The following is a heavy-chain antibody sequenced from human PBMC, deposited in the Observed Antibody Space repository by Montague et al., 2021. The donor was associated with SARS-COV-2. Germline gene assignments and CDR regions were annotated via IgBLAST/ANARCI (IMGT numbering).Heavy chain of an antibody. V-gene: IGHV4-39*01. D-gene: IGHD6-19*01. CDR3: ARHSGGSEVAGLDY. CDR1: GNSLSNSRYF. J-gene: IGHJ4*02. CDR2: FYFGGKF. Sequence: SETLSLTCSVSGNSLSNSRYFWGWIRQPPRKGLEWIGSFYFGGKFLYNSSLESRVTISVDTSKNQFSLQLSSVTASDTAVYYCARHSGGSEVAGLDYWSQGILVTVSS.